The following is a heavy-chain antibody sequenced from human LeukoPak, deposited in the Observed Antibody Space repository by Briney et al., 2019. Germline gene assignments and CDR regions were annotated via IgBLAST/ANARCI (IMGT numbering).Heavy chain of an antibody. CDR3: ARSSAVAAAGTDYFDY. Sequence: GASVKVSCKASGYTFTGNYMHWVRQAPGQGLEWMGWINPSSGGTNYAQKFQGRVTMTRDTSISTAYMELSRLRSDDTAVYYCARSSAVAAAGTDYFDYWGQGTLVTVSS. J-gene: IGHJ4*02. CDR1: GYTFTGNY. V-gene: IGHV1-2*02. D-gene: IGHD6-13*01. CDR2: INPSSGGT.